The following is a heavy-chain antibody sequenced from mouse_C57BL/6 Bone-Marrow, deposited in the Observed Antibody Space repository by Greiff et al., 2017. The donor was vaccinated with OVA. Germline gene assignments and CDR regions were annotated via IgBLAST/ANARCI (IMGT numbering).Heavy chain of an antibody. CDR2: IHPNSGST. CDR1: GYTFTSYW. J-gene: IGHJ4*01. V-gene: IGHV1-64*01. CDR3: ASFFTERATRGVYYALYY. D-gene: IGHD3-1*01. Sequence: QVQLKQPGAELVKPGASVKLSCKASGYTFTSYWMHWVKQRPGQGLEWIGMIHPNSGSTNYNEKFKSKATLTVDKSSSTAYMQLSSLTSEASAVYYCASFFTERATRGVYYALYYWGQGASDTASS.